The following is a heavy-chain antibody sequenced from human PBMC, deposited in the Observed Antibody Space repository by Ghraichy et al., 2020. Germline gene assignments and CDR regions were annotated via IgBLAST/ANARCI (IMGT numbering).Heavy chain of an antibody. Sequence: GGSLRLSCSASGFTFSSYAMHWVRQAPGKGLEYVSAISSNGGSTYYADSVKGRFTISRDNSKNTLYLQMSSLRAEDTAVYYCVIGGRLRFLGPTTSFDYWGQGTLVTVSS. CDR3: VIGGRLRFLGPTTSFDY. CDR2: ISSNGGST. CDR1: GFTFSSYA. V-gene: IGHV3-64D*06. D-gene: IGHD3-3*01. J-gene: IGHJ4*02.